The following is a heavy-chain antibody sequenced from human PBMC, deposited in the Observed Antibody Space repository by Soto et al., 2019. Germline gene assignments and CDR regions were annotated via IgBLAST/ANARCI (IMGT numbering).Heavy chain of an antibody. D-gene: IGHD3-3*01. Sequence: QVQLQESGPGLVKPSQTLSLTCTVSGGSISSGGYYWSWIRQHAGKGLEWIGYIYYSGSTYYNPSIKSRVTIAVDTSKNQFSLKLSSVTAADTAVYYCARDPVKYYDFWSGYGAFDIWGQGTMVTVSS. J-gene: IGHJ3*02. CDR2: IYYSGST. CDR1: GGSISSGGYY. CDR3: ARDPVKYYDFWSGYGAFDI. V-gene: IGHV4-31*03.